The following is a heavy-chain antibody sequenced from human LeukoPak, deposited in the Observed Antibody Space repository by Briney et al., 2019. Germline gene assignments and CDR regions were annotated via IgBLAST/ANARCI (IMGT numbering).Heavy chain of an antibody. CDR2: ISAGGTST. J-gene: IGHJ2*01. D-gene: IGHD1/OR15-1a*01. V-gene: IGHV3-23*01. Sequence: PGGSLRLSCVGSGLTFNNYAMTWVRQAPGKGLEWVSSISAGGTSTYYADSVKGRFTISRDNSKSTLYLQMNSLRAEDTAVYYCAKVTGTEGLWGRGTLATVSS. CDR3: AKVTGTEGL. CDR1: GLTFNNYA.